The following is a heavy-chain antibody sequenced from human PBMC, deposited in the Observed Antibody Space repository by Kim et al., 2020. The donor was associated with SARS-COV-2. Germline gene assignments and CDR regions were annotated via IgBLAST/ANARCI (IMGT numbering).Heavy chain of an antibody. CDR3: ARTSVWDAFDI. J-gene: IGHJ3*02. D-gene: IGHD3-3*01. V-gene: IGHV4-59*13. CDR2: IYYSGST. CDR1: GGSISSYY. Sequence: SETLSLTCTVSGGSISSYYWSWIRQPPGKGLEWIGYIYYSGSTNYNPSLKSRVTISVDTSKNQFSLKLSSVTAADTAVYYCARTSVWDAFDIWGQGTMVTVSS.